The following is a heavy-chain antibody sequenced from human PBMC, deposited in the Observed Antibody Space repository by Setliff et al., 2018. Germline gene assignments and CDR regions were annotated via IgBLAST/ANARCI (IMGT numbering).Heavy chain of an antibody. CDR2: IKPGIDTT. CDR1: GKTDDSYH. CDR3: ARGKMDVVAVAGKYCVMDV. D-gene: IGHD6-19*01. V-gene: IGHV1-46*02. Sequence: ASVKVSCKTPGKTDDSYHIHWVRQAPGQGLEWMGVIKPGIDTTTYAEMFQGRVTITADESTSTAYMELSSLRLEDTAVYYCARGKMDVVAVAGKYCVMDVWGQGTTVTVSS. J-gene: IGHJ6*02.